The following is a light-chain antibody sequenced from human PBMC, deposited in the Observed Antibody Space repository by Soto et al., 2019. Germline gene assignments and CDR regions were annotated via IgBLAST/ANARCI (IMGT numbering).Light chain of an antibody. CDR1: SSDVGGYNY. V-gene: IGLV2-8*01. CDR3: TSYAGTTIWV. CDR2: EVS. J-gene: IGLJ3*02. Sequence: QSALTQPPSASGSPGQSVTISCTGTSSDVGGYNYVSWYQQYPGKAPKRMIYEVSKRPSGVPDRFSGSKSGKTASLTVSGLQPEDEADYYCTSYAGTTIWVFGGGTKLTVL.